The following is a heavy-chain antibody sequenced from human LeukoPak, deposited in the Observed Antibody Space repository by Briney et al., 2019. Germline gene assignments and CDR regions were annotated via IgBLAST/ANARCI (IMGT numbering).Heavy chain of an antibody. CDR1: GFTFDDYA. J-gene: IGHJ4*02. Sequence: GGSLRLSCAASGFTFDDYAMHWVRQTPGKGLEWVSGISWNSGSIGYADSVKGRFTISRDNAKNSLYLQMNSLRAEDTALYYCARSTPLYGSGSSDYWGQGTLVTVSS. CDR3: ARSTPLYGSGSSDY. CDR2: ISWNSGSI. D-gene: IGHD3-10*01. V-gene: IGHV3-9*01.